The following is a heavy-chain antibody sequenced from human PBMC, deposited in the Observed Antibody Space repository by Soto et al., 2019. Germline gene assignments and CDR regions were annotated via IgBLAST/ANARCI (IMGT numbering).Heavy chain of an antibody. CDR3: VRVPDY. CDR2: IYHSGST. Sequence: SETLSLTCSVSGGSISSGGYSWSWIRQPPGKGLDWIGYIYHSGSTYYNPSLKSRVTISVDRSKNQFSLKLSSVTAADTAVYYCVRVPDYWGQGTLVTVSS. V-gene: IGHV4-30-2*01. J-gene: IGHJ4*02. CDR1: GGSISSGGYS.